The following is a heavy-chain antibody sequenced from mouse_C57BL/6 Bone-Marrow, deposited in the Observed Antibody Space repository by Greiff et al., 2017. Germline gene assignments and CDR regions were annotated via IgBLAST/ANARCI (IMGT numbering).Heavy chain of an antibody. CDR1: GYTFTSYW. Sequence: VQLQQSGTVLARPGASVKMSCKTSGYTFTSYWMHWVKQRPGQGLEWIGAIYPGDSDTSYNQKFKGKAKLTAVTSSSTAYMELSSLTTEDSAVYYCTRVYDGYSYAMDYWGQGTSVTVSS. V-gene: IGHV1-5*01. CDR3: TRVYDGYSYAMDY. CDR2: IYPGDSDT. D-gene: IGHD2-3*01. J-gene: IGHJ4*01.